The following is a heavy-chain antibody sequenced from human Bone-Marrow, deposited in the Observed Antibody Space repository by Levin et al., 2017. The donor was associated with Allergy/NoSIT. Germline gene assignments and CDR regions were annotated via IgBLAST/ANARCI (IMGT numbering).Heavy chain of an antibody. V-gene: IGHV3-23*01. D-gene: IGHD2-21*01. CDR1: GFTFSSYA. Sequence: GESLKISCAASGFTFSSYAMSWVRQAPGKGLEWVSAISGSGGSTYYADSVKGRFTISRDNSKNTLYLQMNSLRAEDTAVYYCAKNLSPVYSLVSCLQHWGQGTLVTVSS. CDR3: AKNLSPVYSLVSCLQH. CDR2: ISGSGGST. J-gene: IGHJ1*01.